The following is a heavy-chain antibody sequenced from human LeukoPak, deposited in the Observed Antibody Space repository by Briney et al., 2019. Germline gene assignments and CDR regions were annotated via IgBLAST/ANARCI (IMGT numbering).Heavy chain of an antibody. J-gene: IGHJ4*02. D-gene: IGHD2-2*01. CDR1: GGSISGYY. CDR2: IYSTGST. V-gene: IGHV4-4*07. CDR3: ARSRPGYCGSTSCRELDY. Sequence: SETLSLTCTVSGGSISGYYWSWIRQPAGKGLEWIGRIYSTGSTNYNPSLKSRVTMSVDTSKNQFSLKLSSVTAADTAVYYCARSRPGYCGSTSCRELDYWGQGTLVTVSS.